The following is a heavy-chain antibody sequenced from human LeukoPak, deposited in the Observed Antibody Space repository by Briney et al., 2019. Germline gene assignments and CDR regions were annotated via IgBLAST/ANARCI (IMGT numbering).Heavy chain of an antibody. CDR3: ARLLSNTYYYGSGSHFDY. J-gene: IGHJ4*02. D-gene: IGHD3-10*01. CDR1: GFTFSSYW. Sequence: GGSLRLSCAASGFTFSSYWMSWVRQAPGKGLEWVANIKQDGSEKYYVDSVKGRFTISRDNAKNSLYLQMNSLRAEDTAVYYCARLLSNTYYYGSGSHFDYWGQGSLVTVSS. V-gene: IGHV3-7*01. CDR2: IKQDGSEK.